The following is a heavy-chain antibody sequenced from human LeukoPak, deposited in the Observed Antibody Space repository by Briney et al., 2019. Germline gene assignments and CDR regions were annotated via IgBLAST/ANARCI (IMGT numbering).Heavy chain of an antibody. CDR3: ARDGGSHGAYPPR. CDR1: GGSISSGDYY. J-gene: IGHJ4*02. Sequence: SQTLSLTCTVSGGSISSGDYYWSWIRQHPGKGLEWIGYIYYSGSAYYNPSLKSRVTISVDTSKNQFSLKLSSETAADTAVYYCARDGGSHGAYPPRWGQGTVVTVS. D-gene: IGHD4-17*01. CDR2: IYYSGSA. V-gene: IGHV4-31*03.